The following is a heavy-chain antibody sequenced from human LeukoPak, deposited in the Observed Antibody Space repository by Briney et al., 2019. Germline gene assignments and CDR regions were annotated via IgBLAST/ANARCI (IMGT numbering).Heavy chain of an antibody. CDR3: ARVLGQLWYDAFDI. V-gene: IGHV1-18*01. CDR1: GYTFTSYG. D-gene: IGHD5-18*01. Sequence: GASVKVFCKASGYTFTSYGIGWVRQAPGQGLEWMGWISAYNGNTNYAQKLQGRVTMTTDTSTSTAYMELRSLRSDDTAVYYCARVLGQLWYDAFDIWGQGTMVTVSS. CDR2: ISAYNGNT. J-gene: IGHJ3*02.